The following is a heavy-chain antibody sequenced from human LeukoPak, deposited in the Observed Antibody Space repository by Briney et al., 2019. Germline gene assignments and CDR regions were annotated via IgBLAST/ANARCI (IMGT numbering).Heavy chain of an antibody. J-gene: IGHJ4*02. V-gene: IGHV4-39*01. D-gene: IGHD3-22*01. CDR2: IYYSGIS. CDR3: ARSDYYDYRQIDF. CDR1: GDSISTSRYY. Sequence: SETLSLTCTVSGDSISTSRYYWGWIRQPPGKGLEWRGSIYYSGISHYNPSLKRRVTIYVDTSRNQFSLHLYSVTAADTAVFYCARSDYYDYRQIDFWGQGTLVTVSS.